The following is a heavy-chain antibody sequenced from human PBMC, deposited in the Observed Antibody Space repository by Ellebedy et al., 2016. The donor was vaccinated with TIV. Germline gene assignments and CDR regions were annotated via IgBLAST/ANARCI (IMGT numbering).Heavy chain of an antibody. J-gene: IGHJ6*03. D-gene: IGHD3-10*01. CDR1: GFTFSQYY. CDR3: ARVQRRITMLRGVFYMDV. V-gene: IGHV3-11*01. Sequence: GESLKISCTASGFTFSQYYMTWIRQAPGKGLECISYLSGGGSTVYDADSVKGRFTMSRDNAKNSVFLQMNSLRADDTAVYFCARVQRRITMLRGVFYMDVWGKGTTATVSS. CDR2: LSGGGSTV.